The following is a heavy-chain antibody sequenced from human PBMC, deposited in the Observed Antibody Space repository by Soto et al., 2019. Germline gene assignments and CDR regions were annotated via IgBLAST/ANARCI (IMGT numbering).Heavy chain of an antibody. CDR2: IIPIFGTA. J-gene: IGHJ6*02. D-gene: IGHD6-6*01. Sequence: SVKVSCKASGGTFSSYAISWVRQAPGQGLEWMGGIIPIFGTANYAQKFQGRVTITADESASTAYIELSSLRSEDTAVYYCARECIAARRYYYVMDVWGQGTTVTVSS. CDR1: GGTFSSYA. CDR3: ARECIAARRYYYVMDV. V-gene: IGHV1-69*13.